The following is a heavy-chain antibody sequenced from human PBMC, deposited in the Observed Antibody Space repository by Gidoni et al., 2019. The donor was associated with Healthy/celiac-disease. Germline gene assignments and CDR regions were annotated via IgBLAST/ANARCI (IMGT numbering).Heavy chain of an antibody. Sequence: EVQLVESGGGLIKPGGSLRLTCAASGFTFHNAWMSWVRQAPGTGLEWVVLIKSKTDGGTTDYAAPVKGRFTISRDDSKNTLYLQMDSLKTEDTAVYYCTTNNTMIGGGYGMDVWGQGTTVTVSS. CDR1: GFTFHNAW. CDR2: IKSKTDGGTT. CDR3: TTNNTMIGGGYGMDV. J-gene: IGHJ6*02. V-gene: IGHV3-15*01. D-gene: IGHD3-22*01.